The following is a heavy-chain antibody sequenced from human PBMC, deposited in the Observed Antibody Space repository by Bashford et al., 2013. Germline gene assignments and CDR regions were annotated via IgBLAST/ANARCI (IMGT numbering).Heavy chain of an antibody. J-gene: IGHJ6*02. V-gene: IGHV1-69*06. Sequence: SVKVSCKASGGTFSSYAISWVRQAPGQGLEWMGGIIPIFGTANYAQKFQGRVTITADKSTSTAYMELSSLRSEDTAVYYCARDLMAAAGNYYYYYGMDVWGQGTTVTVSS. D-gene: IGHD6-13*01. CDR2: IIPIFGTA. CDR3: ARDLMAAAGNYYYYYGMDV. CDR1: GGTFSSYA.